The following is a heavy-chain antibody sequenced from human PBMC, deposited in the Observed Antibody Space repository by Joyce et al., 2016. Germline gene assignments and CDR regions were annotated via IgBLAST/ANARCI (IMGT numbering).Heavy chain of an antibody. D-gene: IGHD5-24*01. CDR3: AKDSIGDGLWYFDF. J-gene: IGHJ2*01. Sequence: EVQLLESGGGLVQPGGSLRLSCAASGFILSDYSISWVRQDPGKRLEWVSAMISDGRTFYADSVKGRFFISREHSKNTLYLQMNSLRGEDTAIYYCAKDSIGDGLWYFDFWGRGSLVTVSS. CDR1: GFILSDYS. CDR2: MISDGRT. V-gene: IGHV3-23*01.